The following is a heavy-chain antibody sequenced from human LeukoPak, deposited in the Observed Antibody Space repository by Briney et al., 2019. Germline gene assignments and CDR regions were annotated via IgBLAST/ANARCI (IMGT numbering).Heavy chain of an antibody. CDR3: ARDVVPLGYYDSSGYYFYY. J-gene: IGHJ4*02. CDR2: INAGNGNT. V-gene: IGHV1-3*03. Sequence: GASVKVSCKASGYTFTSYAMHWVRQAPGQRLEWMEWINAGNGNTKYSQEFQGRVTMTRDMSTSTVYMELSSLRSEDTAVYYCARDVVPLGYYDSSGYYFYYWGQGTLVTVSS. CDR1: GYTFTSYA. D-gene: IGHD3-22*01.